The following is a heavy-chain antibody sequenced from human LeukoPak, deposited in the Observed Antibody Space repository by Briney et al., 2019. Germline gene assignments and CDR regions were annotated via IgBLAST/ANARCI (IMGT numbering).Heavy chain of an antibody. Sequence: PSETLSLTCAVSGGSISSGGYSWSWIRQPPGKGLEWIGYIYYSGSTNYNPSLKSRVTISVDTSKNQFSLKLSSVTAADTAVYYCAGHNYDILTAKSGAFDIWGQGTMVTVSS. V-gene: IGHV4-61*08. CDR3: AGHNYDILTAKSGAFDI. J-gene: IGHJ3*02. D-gene: IGHD3-9*01. CDR1: GGSISSGGYS. CDR2: IYYSGST.